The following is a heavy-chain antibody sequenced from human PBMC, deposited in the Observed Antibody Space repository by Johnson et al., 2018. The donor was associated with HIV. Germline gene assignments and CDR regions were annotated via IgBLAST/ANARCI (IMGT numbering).Heavy chain of an antibody. D-gene: IGHD1-26*01. CDR2: ISYDGSNK. V-gene: IGHV3-30*04. J-gene: IGHJ3*01. CDR3: AKARERWDPLLDAFDD. CDR1: GFTFNTYT. Sequence: QVQLVESGGGVVQPGRSLRLSCAASGFTFNTYTMHWVRQAPGKGLEWVAVISYDGSNKYYADSVKGRFIISRDNSKNTLYLQMNSLRPEDTALYYCAKARERWDPLLDAFDDWGQGTMVIASS.